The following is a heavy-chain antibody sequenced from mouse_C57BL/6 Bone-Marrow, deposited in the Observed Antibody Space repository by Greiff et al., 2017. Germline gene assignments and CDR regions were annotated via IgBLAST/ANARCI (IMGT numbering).Heavy chain of an antibody. CDR2: IDPNSGGT. V-gene: IGHV1-72*01. J-gene: IGHJ1*03. Sequence: VKLQQPGAELVKPGASVKLSCKASGYTFTSYWMHWVKQRPGRGLEWIGRIDPNSGGTKYNEKFKSKATLTVDKPSSTAYMQLSSLTSADSAVYYCARAGGMIKAYFDVWGTGTTVTVSS. D-gene: IGHD2-4*01. CDR3: ARAGGMIKAYFDV. CDR1: GYTFTSYW.